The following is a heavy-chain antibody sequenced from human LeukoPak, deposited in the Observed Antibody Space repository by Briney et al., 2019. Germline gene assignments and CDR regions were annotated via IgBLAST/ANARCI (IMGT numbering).Heavy chain of an antibody. Sequence: SETLSLTCTVSGYSISSGYYWGWIRQPPGKGLEWIGSIYHSGSTYYNPSLKSRVTISVDTSKNQFSLKLTSVTAADTAVYYCARYGIGIAAAGLNWFDPWGQGALVTVSS. CDR3: ARYGIGIAAAGLNWFDP. D-gene: IGHD6-13*01. J-gene: IGHJ5*02. CDR1: GYSISSGYY. V-gene: IGHV4-38-2*02. CDR2: IYHSGST.